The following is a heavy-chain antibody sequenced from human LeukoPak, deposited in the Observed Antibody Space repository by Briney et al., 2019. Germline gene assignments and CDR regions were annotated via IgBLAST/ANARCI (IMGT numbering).Heavy chain of an antibody. CDR1: GGSISSTNW. CDR2: IHLGGST. V-gene: IGHV4-4*02. CDR3: ARSGYDYSTGDY. D-gene: IGHD5-12*01. Sequence: SETLSLTCIVSGGSISSTNWWSWVRQPPGKGLEWIGEIHLGGSTNYNPSLKSRVTISVDKSKNQFSLKLSSVTAADTAVYYCARSGYDYSTGDYWGQGTLVTVSS. J-gene: IGHJ4*02.